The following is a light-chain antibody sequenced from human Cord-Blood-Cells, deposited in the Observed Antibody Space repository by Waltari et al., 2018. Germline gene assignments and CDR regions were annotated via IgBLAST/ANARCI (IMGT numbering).Light chain of an antibody. CDR2: DVS. CDR3: SSYTSSSTWV. CDR1: SSDVGGYNY. Sequence: QSALTQPASVSGSPGQSLTISCPGTSSDVGGYNYVPWYQQHPGKAPKLMIYDVSKRPSGVSNRFSGSKSGNTASLTISGLQAEDEADYYCSSYTSSSTWVFGGGTKLTVL. V-gene: IGLV2-14*01. J-gene: IGLJ3*02.